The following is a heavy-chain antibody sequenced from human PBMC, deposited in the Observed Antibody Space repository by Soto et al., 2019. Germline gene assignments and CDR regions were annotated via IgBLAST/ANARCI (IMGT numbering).Heavy chain of an antibody. D-gene: IGHD6-6*01. CDR3: TRARDYSRSSTWDY. J-gene: IGHJ4*02. V-gene: IGHV1-24*01. Sequence: ASVKVSCKVSGYTLTELSMHWVRQAPGKGLEWMGGFDPEDGETIYAQKFQGRVTMTEDTSTDTAYMELSSLRSEDTGFYHCTRARDYSRSSTWDYWGQGSLVTVSS. CDR1: GYTLTELS. CDR2: FDPEDGET.